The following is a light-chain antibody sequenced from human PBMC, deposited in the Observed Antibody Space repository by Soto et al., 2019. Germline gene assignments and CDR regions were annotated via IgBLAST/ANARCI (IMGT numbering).Light chain of an antibody. J-gene: IGKJ1*01. CDR2: LAS. V-gene: IGKV3-20*01. Sequence: EIVLTQSPGTLSLSLGERATLSCRASQSITNNYLAWYQQKPGQAPRLLIYLASNRAAGIPDRFSGNGSGADFTLTINRLEPEDFAVYHCQQYGSSPWTFGQGTKVDIK. CDR1: QSITNNY. CDR3: QQYGSSPWT.